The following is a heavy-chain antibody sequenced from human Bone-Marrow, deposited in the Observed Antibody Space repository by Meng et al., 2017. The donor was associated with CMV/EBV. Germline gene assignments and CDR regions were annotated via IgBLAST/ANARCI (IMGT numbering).Heavy chain of an antibody. Sequence: GESLKISCAASGFTFSSYSMNWVRQAPGKGLEWVSSISSSSSYIYYADSVKGRFTISRDNAKNTLYLQMNSLRAEDTAVYYGARERQLVQYGWFDPWGQGTLVTVSS. CDR1: GFTFSSYS. J-gene: IGHJ5*02. V-gene: IGHV3-21*01. CDR3: ARERQLVQYGWFDP. D-gene: IGHD6-13*01. CDR2: ISSSSSYI.